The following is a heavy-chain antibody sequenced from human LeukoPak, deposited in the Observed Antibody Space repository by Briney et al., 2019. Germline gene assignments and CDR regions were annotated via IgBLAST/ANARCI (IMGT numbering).Heavy chain of an antibody. Sequence: SETLSLTCAVSGGSISSSNWWSWVRQPPGKGLEWIGEIYHSGSTNYNPPLKSRVTISVDKSKNQFSLKLSSVTAADTAVYYCARGSYGDYLPSDYWGQGTLVTVSS. D-gene: IGHD4-17*01. CDR1: GGSISSSNW. CDR3: ARGSYGDYLPSDY. J-gene: IGHJ4*02. V-gene: IGHV4-4*02. CDR2: IYHSGST.